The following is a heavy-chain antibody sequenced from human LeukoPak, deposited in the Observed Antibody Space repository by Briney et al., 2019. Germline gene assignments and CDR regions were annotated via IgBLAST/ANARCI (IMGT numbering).Heavy chain of an antibody. V-gene: IGHV4-38-2*02. CDR3: ARAHVEITFGGVTQYNWFDP. Sequence: PSETLSLTCTVSGYSISSGYYWGWIRQPPGKGLEWIGSIYHSGSTYYNPSLKSRVTISVDTSKNQFSLKLSSVTAADTAVYYCARAHVEITFGGVTQYNWFDPWGQGTLVTVSS. CDR1: GYSISSGYY. J-gene: IGHJ5*02. D-gene: IGHD3-16*01. CDR2: IYHSGST.